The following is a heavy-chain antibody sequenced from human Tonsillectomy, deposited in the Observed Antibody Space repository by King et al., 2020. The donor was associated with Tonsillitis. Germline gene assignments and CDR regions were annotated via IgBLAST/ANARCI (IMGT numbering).Heavy chain of an antibody. CDR2: ISAYNGNT. Sequence: VQLVESGAEVKKPGASLKVSCKASGYTFTKYAMNWVRQAPGQGLEWMGWISAYNGNTNYAQKFQGRVTMTTDPSTSTAYMELRSLRSDDTAVFYCAIPGGRGVYYFASCGQGPLVTVSS. CDR1: GYTFTKYA. D-gene: IGHD3-10*01. CDR3: AIPGGRGVYYFAS. J-gene: IGHJ4*02. V-gene: IGHV1-18*01.